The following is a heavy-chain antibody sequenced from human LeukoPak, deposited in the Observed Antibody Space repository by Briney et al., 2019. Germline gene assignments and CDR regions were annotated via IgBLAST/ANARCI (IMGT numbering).Heavy chain of an antibody. V-gene: IGHV3-30*03. CDR3: VRDPSARFYFDY. CDR1: GFTFSPYP. Sequence: GGSLRLSCATSGFTFSPYPMHWVRQAPGKGLEWVAVIAYDGGNIFYAPSVRGRFTISGDNSRGTLSLQMNSLKVEDTALYYCVRDPSARFYFDYWGQGTLVTVSS. J-gene: IGHJ4*02. CDR2: IAYDGGNI. D-gene: IGHD6-6*01.